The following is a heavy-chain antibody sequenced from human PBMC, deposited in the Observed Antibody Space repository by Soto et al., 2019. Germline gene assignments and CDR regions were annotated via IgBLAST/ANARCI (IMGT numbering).Heavy chain of an antibody. CDR1: GGPFSGYY. CDR2: INHSGST. Sequence: SETLSLTGAVYGGPFSGYYWSWIRQPPGKGLEWIGEINHSGSTNYNPSLKSRVTISVDTSKNQFSLKLSSVTAADTAVYYCAREREYDFWSGYFRNRNMDVWGQGTTVTVSS. V-gene: IGHV4-34*01. J-gene: IGHJ6*02. CDR3: AREREYDFWSGYFRNRNMDV. D-gene: IGHD3-3*01.